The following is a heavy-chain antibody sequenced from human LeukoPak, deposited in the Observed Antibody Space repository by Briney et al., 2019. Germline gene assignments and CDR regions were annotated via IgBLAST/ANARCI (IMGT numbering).Heavy chain of an antibody. CDR3: AKDRRLAAFDY. Sequence: GGSLRLSRAASGFTFSSYGMYWVRQAPGKGLEWVAFTRYDGSNKYYADSVKGRFTISRDNSKNTLYLQMNSLRAEDTAVYYCAKDRRLAAFDYGGQGTLVTVSS. CDR2: TRYDGSNK. D-gene: IGHD6-25*01. CDR1: GFTFSSYG. V-gene: IGHV3-30*02. J-gene: IGHJ4*02.